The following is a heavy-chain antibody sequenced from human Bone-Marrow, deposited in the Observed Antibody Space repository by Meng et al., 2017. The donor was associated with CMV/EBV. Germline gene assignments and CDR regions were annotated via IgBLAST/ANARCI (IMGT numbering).Heavy chain of an antibody. CDR1: GGSISSYY. D-gene: IGHD3-3*01. J-gene: IGHJ6*02. CDR2: IYYSGST. CDR3: ARDFGDFGMDV. Sequence: GSLRLSCTVSGGSISSYYWSWIRQPPGKGLEWIGYIYYSGSTNYNPSLKSRVTISVDTSKNQFSLKLSSVTAADTAVYYCARDFGDFGMDVWGQGTTGTVSS. V-gene: IGHV4-59*01.